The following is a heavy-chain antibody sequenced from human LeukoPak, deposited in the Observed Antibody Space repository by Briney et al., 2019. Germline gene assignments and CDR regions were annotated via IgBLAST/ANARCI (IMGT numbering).Heavy chain of an antibody. CDR1: GFTFSSYW. CDR2: IKEDGSEK. V-gene: IGHV3-7*04. D-gene: IGHD2-15*01. Sequence: PGGSLRLSCAASGFTFSSYWMSWVRQAPGKGLEWVANIKEDGSEKYYVDSVKGRFTISRDNAKNSLYLQMNSLRAGDTAVYYCARDGSGNRYYYYGMDVWGQGTTVTVSS. J-gene: IGHJ6*02. CDR3: ARDGSGNRYYYYGMDV.